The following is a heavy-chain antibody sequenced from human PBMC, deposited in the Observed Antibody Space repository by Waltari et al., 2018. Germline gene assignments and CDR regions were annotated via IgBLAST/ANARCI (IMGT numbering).Heavy chain of an antibody. CDR3: ARRATTYYYYYMDV. V-gene: IGHV4-38-2*01. J-gene: IGHJ6*03. Sequence: QVQLQESGPGPVKPSETLSLTCPVSGYSIRRGYSWGWIRKPPGKGLGGSGGIKHSGRTYYNTTLKSRVTISVDTSKNQFAMKLSSVTDADTAVYYCARRATTYYYYYMDVWGKGTTVTVSS. CDR1: GYSIRRGYS. CDR2: IKHSGRT. D-gene: IGHD1-1*01.